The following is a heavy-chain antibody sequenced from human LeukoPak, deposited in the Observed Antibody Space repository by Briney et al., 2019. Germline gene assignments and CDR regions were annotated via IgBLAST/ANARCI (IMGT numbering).Heavy chain of an antibody. V-gene: IGHV1-18*01. CDR1: GYTFTSYG. CDR3: ARDKGSKVVVAATLDY. Sequence: ASVKVSCMASGYTFTSYGISWVRQDPGQALEWMGWISAYNGNTNYAQKLQGRVTMTTDTSTSTAYMELRSLRSDDTAVYYCARDKGSKVVVAATLDYWGQGTLVTVSS. CDR2: ISAYNGNT. J-gene: IGHJ4*02. D-gene: IGHD2-15*01.